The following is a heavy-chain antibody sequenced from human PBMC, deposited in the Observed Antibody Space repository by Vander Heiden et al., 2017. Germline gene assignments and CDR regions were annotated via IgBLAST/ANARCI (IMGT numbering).Heavy chain of an antibody. CDR1: GFTFDNYA. J-gene: IGHJ4*02. CDR3: ARDRAYSYGYSYFDY. CDR2: ISWNSGSI. D-gene: IGHD2-15*01. V-gene: IGHV3-9*01. Sequence: VELVESGGGSVQPGRSLRLSCTASGFTFDNYAMHWGRQVPGKGLEWVSGISWNSGSIDYADSVKGRFTISRDNAKTSLYLQMNSLRSEDTALYFCARDRAYSYGYSYFDYWGQGALVTVS.